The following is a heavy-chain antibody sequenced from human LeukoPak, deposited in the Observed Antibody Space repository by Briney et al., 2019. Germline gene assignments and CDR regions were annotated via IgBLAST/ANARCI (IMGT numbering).Heavy chain of an antibody. CDR1: GDSISSGRHY. D-gene: IGHD3-10*01. Sequence: SETLSLTCTVSGDSISSGRHYWSWLRQPAGKGLEWIGRIHYSGNTKYNPSLNGRLSISVDTSKNQLSLNITPVAAADTAFYYCARGGPYGFGPWGQGTQVTVSS. V-gene: IGHV4-61*02. CDR2: IHYSGNT. J-gene: IGHJ5*02. CDR3: ARGGPYGFGP.